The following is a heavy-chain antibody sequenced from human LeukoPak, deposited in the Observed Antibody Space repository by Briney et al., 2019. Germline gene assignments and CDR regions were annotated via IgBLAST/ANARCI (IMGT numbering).Heavy chain of an antibody. D-gene: IGHD4-23*01. CDR3: ARARWNYYMDV. V-gene: IGHV1-8*01. J-gene: IGHJ6*03. CDR1: EYTFTSYD. CDR2: MNPNSGGT. Sequence: ASVKVSCKASEYTFTSYDINWVRQATGQGLEWMGWMNPNSGGTNYAQRFQGRVTMTRDTSISTAYMELSSLRSEDTAVYYCARARWNYYMDVWGKGTTVTVSS.